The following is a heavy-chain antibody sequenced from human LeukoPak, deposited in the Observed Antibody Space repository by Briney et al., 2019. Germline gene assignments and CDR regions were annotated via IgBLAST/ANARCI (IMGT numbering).Heavy chain of an antibody. J-gene: IGHJ4*02. D-gene: IGHD2-15*01. Sequence: GGSLRLSCAASGFTFSSYAMSWVRQAPGKGLEWVSAISGSGGSTYSADSVKGWFTISRDNSKNTLYLQMNSLRAEDTAVYYCAKRPKVAATGSGYFDYWGQGTLVTVSS. CDR3: AKRPKVAATGSGYFDY. V-gene: IGHV3-23*01. CDR1: GFTFSSYA. CDR2: ISGSGGST.